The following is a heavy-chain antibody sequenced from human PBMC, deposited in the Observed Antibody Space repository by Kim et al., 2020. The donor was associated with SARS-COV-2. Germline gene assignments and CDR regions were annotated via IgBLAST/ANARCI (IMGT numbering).Heavy chain of an antibody. Sequence: SETLSLTCTVSGVSMSRSSYYWGWIRQPPGKGLEWIGSMYYSGSTYYNPSLKSRVTISGDTSKNQFSLKMTYVTAADTAVYYCARLYSARPDYWGQGTLVTVSS. J-gene: IGHJ4*02. V-gene: IGHV4-39*01. CDR1: GVSMSRSSYY. CDR3: ARLYSARPDY. D-gene: IGHD5-12*01. CDR2: MYYSGST.